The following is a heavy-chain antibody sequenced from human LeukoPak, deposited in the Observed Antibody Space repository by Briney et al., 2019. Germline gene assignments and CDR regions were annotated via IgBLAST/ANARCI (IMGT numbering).Heavy chain of an antibody. CDR2: IWFDKNQ. J-gene: IGHJ6*02. Sequence: GGSLRLSCAASGFILNDYGMHWVRQAPGKGLEWVADIWFDKNQHFADSVKGRFAISRDNSKNTVHLQINSLRAEDTAVYYCARDRHCVNGVCHSPPGMDVWGQGTTVTVSS. CDR3: ARDRHCVNGVCHSPPGMDV. CDR1: GFILNDYG. D-gene: IGHD2-8*01. V-gene: IGHV3-33*01.